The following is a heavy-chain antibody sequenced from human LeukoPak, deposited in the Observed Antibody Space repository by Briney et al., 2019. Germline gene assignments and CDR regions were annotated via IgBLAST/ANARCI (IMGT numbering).Heavy chain of an antibody. CDR3: ARTSYDYVWGSYRLFDY. J-gene: IGHJ4*02. CDR2: IIPIFGTA. V-gene: IGHV1-69*01. D-gene: IGHD3-16*02. Sequence: SVTVSFKASGGTFSIYAISWVRQAPGQGLEWMGGIIPIFGTANYAQKFQGRVTITADESTSTAYMELSSLRSEDTAVYYCARTSYDYVWGSYRLFDYWGQGTLVTVSS. CDR1: GGTFSIYA.